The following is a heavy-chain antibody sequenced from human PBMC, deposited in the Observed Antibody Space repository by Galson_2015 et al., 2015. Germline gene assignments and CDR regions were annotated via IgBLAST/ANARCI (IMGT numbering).Heavy chain of an antibody. Sequence: SLRLSCAASGFTFSSYGMHWVRQAPGKGLEWVAVIWYDGSNKYYADSVKGRFTISRDNSKNTLYLQMNSLRAEDTAVYYCAREGADTAMKIDYWGQGTLVTVSS. J-gene: IGHJ4*02. V-gene: IGHV3-33*01. CDR1: GFTFSSYG. CDR3: AREGADTAMKIDY. D-gene: IGHD5-18*01. CDR2: IWYDGSNK.